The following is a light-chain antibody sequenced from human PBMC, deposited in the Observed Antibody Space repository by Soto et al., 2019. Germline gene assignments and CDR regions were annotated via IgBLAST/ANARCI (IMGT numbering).Light chain of an antibody. CDR3: AAWDGSLSGVV. V-gene: IGLV1-44*01. J-gene: IGLJ2*01. CDR2: NNN. Sequence: QSVLTQPPSASGTPGQRVTVSCSGSSSNIGSHTVNWYQQIPGTAPKPLIYNNNQRPSGVPDRFSGSQSGTSASLAISGLQSEDEADYYCAAWDGSLSGVVFGGGTKLTVL. CDR1: SSNIGSHT.